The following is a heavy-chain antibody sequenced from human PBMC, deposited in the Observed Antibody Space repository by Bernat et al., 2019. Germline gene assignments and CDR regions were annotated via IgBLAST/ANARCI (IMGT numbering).Heavy chain of an antibody. CDR1: GFSLRHYG. D-gene: IGHD3-3*01. Sequence: QVQVVESGGGVVQPGRSLRLSCAASGFSLRHYGMHWVRQAPGKGLEWVAVLWHDGSRKYYADSVKGRFTVSRDNSEITLYLQMDSLGAEDTAVYYCARDIDTSSHYSNFDPWGQGTLVTVSS. J-gene: IGHJ5*02. CDR2: LWHDGSRK. V-gene: IGHV3-33*01. CDR3: ARDIDTSSHYSNFDP.